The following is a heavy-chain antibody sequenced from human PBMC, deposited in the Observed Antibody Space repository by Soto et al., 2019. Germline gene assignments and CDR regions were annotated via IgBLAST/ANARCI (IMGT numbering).Heavy chain of an antibody. J-gene: IGHJ4*02. CDR1: GFTFSSYA. D-gene: IGHD5-12*01. Sequence: GGSLRLSCAASGFTFSSYAMSWVRQAPGKGLEWVSAISGSGGSTYYADSVKGRFTISRDNSKNTLYLQMNSLRAEDTAVYYCAKDMVATIYPDAFDYWGQGTLVTVSS. CDR2: ISGSGGST. V-gene: IGHV3-23*01. CDR3: AKDMVATIYPDAFDY.